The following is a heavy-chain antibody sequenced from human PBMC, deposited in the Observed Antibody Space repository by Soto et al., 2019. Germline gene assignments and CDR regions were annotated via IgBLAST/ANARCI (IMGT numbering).Heavy chain of an antibody. D-gene: IGHD3-3*01. CDR2: ISVSGGST. Sequence: EVQLLESGGGLVQPGGSLRLSCAASGFTFSSYAMSWVRQAPGKGLEWVSAISVSGGSTYYADSVKGRFTISRDNSKNTLYLQLNSLRAEDTAVYYCAKKALIVGYYFDYWGQGTLVTVSS. J-gene: IGHJ4*02. V-gene: IGHV3-23*01. CDR3: AKKALIVGYYFDY. CDR1: GFTFSSYA.